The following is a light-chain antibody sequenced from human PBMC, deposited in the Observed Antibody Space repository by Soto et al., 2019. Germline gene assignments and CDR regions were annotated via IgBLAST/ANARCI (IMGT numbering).Light chain of an antibody. CDR2: GAS. CDR1: QSVTSTY. J-gene: IGKJ5*01. V-gene: IGKV3-20*01. CDR3: QQYVSPPIT. Sequence: EIVLTQSPGTLSLSPGERATLSCRASQSVTSTYLGWYQQKPGQAPRLLIYGASSRATGIPDRFSGSGSGTDCTLTISRQEPEDFAVYYCQQYVSPPITFGQGTRLEIK.